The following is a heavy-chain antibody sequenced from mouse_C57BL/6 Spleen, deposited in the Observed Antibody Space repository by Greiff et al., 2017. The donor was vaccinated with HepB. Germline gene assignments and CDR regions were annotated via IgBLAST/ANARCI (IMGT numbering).Heavy chain of an antibody. V-gene: IGHV5-17*01. D-gene: IGHD6-1*01. CDR1: GFTFSDYG. CDR3: AMPGPYYAMDY. J-gene: IGHJ4*01. Sequence: EVQLVESGGGLVKPGGSLKLSCAASGFTFSDYGMHWVRQAPEKGLEWVAYISSGSSTIYYEDTVKGRFTISGDNAKNTLFLQMTSLRSEDTAMYYSAMPGPYYAMDYWGQGTSVTVSS. CDR2: ISSGSSTI.